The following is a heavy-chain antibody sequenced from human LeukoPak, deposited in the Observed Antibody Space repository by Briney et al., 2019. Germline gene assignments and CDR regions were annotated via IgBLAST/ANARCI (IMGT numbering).Heavy chain of an antibody. CDR3: ARDYSIFDY. V-gene: IGHV3-48*03. CDR1: GFTFSSYE. CDR2: ISSSGSTM. D-gene: IGHD2-15*01. J-gene: IGHJ4*02. Sequence: GGSLRLSCAASGFTFSSYEMNWVRQAPGKGLEWVSYISSSGSTMYYADSVKGRFTISRDNAKNSLYLQMNSLRAEDTAVYYCARDYSIFDYWGQGTLVTVSS.